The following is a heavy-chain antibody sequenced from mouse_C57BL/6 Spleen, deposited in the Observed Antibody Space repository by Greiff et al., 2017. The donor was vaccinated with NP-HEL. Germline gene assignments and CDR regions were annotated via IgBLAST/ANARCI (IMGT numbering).Heavy chain of an antibody. V-gene: IGHV1-69*01. CDR2: IDPSDSYT. CDR3: ARSRRPYYYGSSYGYFDV. Sequence: QVQLQQPGAELVMPGASVKLSCKASGYTFTSYWMHWVKQRPGQGLEWIGEIDPSDSYTNYNQKFKGKSTLTVDKSSSTAYMQLSSLTSEYSAVYYCARSRRPYYYGSSYGYFDVWGTGTTVTVSS. J-gene: IGHJ1*03. CDR1: GYTFTSYW. D-gene: IGHD1-1*01.